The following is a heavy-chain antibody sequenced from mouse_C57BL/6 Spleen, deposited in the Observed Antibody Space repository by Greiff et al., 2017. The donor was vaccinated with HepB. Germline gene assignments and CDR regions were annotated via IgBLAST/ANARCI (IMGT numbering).Heavy chain of an antibody. CDR2: IYPRSGNT. J-gene: IGHJ2*01. CDR1: GYTFTSYG. Sequence: QVQLQQSGAELARPGASVKLSCKASGYTFTSYGIRWVKQRTGQGLEWIGEIYPRSGNTYYNEKFKGKATLTADKSSSTAYMELRSLTSEYSAVYVCARISTTVVYPYYFDYWGQGTTLTVSS. V-gene: IGHV1-81*01. D-gene: IGHD1-1*01. CDR3: ARISTTVVYPYYFDY.